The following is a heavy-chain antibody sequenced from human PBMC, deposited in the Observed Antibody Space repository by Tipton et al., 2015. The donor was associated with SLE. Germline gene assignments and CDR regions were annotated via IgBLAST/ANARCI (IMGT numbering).Heavy chain of an antibody. CDR3: ARLRITIFGVVRGAFDI. Sequence: TLSLTCTVSGGSISSYYWSWIRQPPGKGLEWTGYIYYSGSTNYNPSLKSRVTISVDTSKNQFSLKLSSVTAADTAVYYCARLRITIFGVVRGAFDIWGQGTMVTVSS. J-gene: IGHJ3*02. CDR1: GGSISSYY. V-gene: IGHV4-59*01. D-gene: IGHD3-3*01. CDR2: IYYSGST.